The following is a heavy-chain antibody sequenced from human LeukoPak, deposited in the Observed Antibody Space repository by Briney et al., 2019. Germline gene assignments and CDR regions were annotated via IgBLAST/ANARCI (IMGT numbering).Heavy chain of an antibody. CDR1: GGSISSGDYY. Sequence: SETLSLTCTVSGGSISSGDYYWSWIRQPPGKGLEWIGYIYYSGSTYYNPSLKSRVTISVDTSKNQFSLHLNSVTPEDTAVYYCARRLTQYDCFDPWGQGILVTVSS. J-gene: IGHJ5*02. D-gene: IGHD2-2*01. V-gene: IGHV4-30-4*01. CDR2: IYYSGST. CDR3: ARRLTQYDCFDP.